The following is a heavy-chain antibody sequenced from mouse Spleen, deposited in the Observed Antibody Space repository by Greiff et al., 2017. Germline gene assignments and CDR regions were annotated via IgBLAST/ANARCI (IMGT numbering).Heavy chain of an antibody. CDR2: ISYDGSN. J-gene: IGHJ3*01. Sequence: EVHLVESGPGLVKPSQSLSLTCSVTGYSITSGYYWNWIRQFPGNKLEWMGYISYDGSNNYNPSLKNRISITRDTSKNQFFLKLNSVTTEDTATYYCAGDYDYSWFAYWGQGTLVTVSA. CDR3: AGDYDYSWFAY. CDR1: GYSITSGYY. D-gene: IGHD2-4*01. V-gene: IGHV3-6*01.